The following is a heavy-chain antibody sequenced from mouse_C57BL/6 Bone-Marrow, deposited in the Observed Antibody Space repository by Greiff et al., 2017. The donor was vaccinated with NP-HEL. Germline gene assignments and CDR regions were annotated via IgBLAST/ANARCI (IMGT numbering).Heavy chain of an antibody. D-gene: IGHD1-1*01. V-gene: IGHV2-6*01. CDR2: IWGVGST. CDR1: GFSLTSYG. CDR3: ASITTVPWFAY. J-gene: IGHJ3*01. Sequence: QVQLKQSGPGLVAPSQSLSITCTVSGFSLTSYGVDWVRQSPGKGLEWLGVIWGVGSTNYNSALKSRLSISKDNSKSQVFLKMNSLQTDDTAMYYCASITTVPWFAYWGQGTLVTVSA.